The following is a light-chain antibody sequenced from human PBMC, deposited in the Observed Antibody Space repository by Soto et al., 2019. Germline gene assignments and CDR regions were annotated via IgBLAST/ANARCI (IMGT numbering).Light chain of an antibody. CDR2: GNS. CDR3: QSYDSSLSGYVV. Sequence: QAVVTQPPSVSGAPGQRVTISCTGSSSNIGAGYDVHWYQQLPGTAPKLLIYGNSNRPSGVPDRFSGSKSDTSASLAITGLQAEDEADYYCQSYDSSLSGYVVFDGGTKLTVL. CDR1: SSNIGAGYD. V-gene: IGLV1-40*01. J-gene: IGLJ2*01.